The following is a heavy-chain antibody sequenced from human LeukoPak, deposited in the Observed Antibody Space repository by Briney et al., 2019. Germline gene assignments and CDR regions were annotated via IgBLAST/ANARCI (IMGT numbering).Heavy chain of an antibody. CDR3: ARDSAHYYDSSGYYYYYYMDV. D-gene: IGHD3-22*01. CDR2: ISSSSSYI. V-gene: IGHV3-21*04. Sequence: GGSLRLSCAASGFTFSSYNMSWVRQAPGKGLEWVSSISSSSSYIYYADSVKGRFTISRDNAKNSLYLQMNSLRAEDTAVYYCARDSAHYYDSSGYYYYYYMDVWGKGTTVTVSS. J-gene: IGHJ6*03. CDR1: GFTFSSYN.